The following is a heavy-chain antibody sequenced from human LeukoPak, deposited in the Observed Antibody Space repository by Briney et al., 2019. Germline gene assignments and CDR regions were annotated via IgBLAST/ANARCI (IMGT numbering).Heavy chain of an antibody. D-gene: IGHD2-2*01. CDR3: ARLADCSIPTCWGYWFDP. J-gene: IGHJ5*02. V-gene: IGHV4-59*07. CDR1: GDLMCIYH. CDR2: DYSCGST. Sequence: SDTVSLMCSVCGDLMCIYHWRWPRQPPGKAVEGIGYDYSCGSTYYSRYLNGPVTMSVDTSKNKFSLNLTSVTAADTAVYYGARLADCSIPTCWGYWFDPWGQGTLVTVSS.